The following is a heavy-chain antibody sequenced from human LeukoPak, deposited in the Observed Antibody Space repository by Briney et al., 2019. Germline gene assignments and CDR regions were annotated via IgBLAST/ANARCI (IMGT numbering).Heavy chain of an antibody. CDR2: IYYSGST. CDR3: ARGYDFWSGYSY. CDR1: GGSISSYY. D-gene: IGHD3-3*01. V-gene: IGHV4-59*01. Sequence: PSETLSLTCTVSGGSISSYYWSWIRQPPGKGLEWIGYIYYSGSTNYNPSLKSRVTISVDTSKNQFSLKLSSVTAADTAVYYCARGYDFWSGYSYWGQGTLVTVSS. J-gene: IGHJ4*02.